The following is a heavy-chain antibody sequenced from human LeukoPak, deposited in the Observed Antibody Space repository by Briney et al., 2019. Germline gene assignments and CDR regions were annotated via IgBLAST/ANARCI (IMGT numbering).Heavy chain of an antibody. J-gene: IGHJ5*02. CDR1: GFTFSDYG. D-gene: IGHD6-6*01. CDR3: ARAHSSSSTVDL. V-gene: IGHV3-33*01. Sequence: PGRSLRLSCAADGFTFSDYGVHWVRPAPGQGLEWVALIWYDGSKKYYADSVKGRFTISRDNTKNTLYLQLNSLRADDTAVYYCARAHSSSSTVDLWGQGTLVTVSS. CDR2: IWYDGSKK.